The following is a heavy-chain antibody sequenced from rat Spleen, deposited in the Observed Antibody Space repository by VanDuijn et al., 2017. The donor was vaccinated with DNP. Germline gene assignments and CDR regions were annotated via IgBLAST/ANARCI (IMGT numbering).Heavy chain of an antibody. CDR3: ARWRIGPHYFDY. J-gene: IGHJ2*01. D-gene: IGHD1-11*01. Sequence: EVQLQESGPGLVRPSQSLSLTCSVTDYSITSSHRWNWIRKFPGNKLEWMGYIHSAGSTQYNPSLKSLISITRDTSKNQFFLQLNSVSTEDTATYYCARWRIGPHYFDYWGQGVMATVSS. CDR2: IHSAGST. CDR1: DYSITSSHR. V-gene: IGHV3-3*01.